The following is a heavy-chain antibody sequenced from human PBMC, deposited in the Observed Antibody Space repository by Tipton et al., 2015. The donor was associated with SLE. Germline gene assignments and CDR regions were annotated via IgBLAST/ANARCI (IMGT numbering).Heavy chain of an antibody. D-gene: IGHD3-16*01. CDR1: GGSISSYY. J-gene: IGHJ4*02. V-gene: IGHV4-59*01. CDR3: ARGSDYYGYFEY. CDR2: IHYSGST. Sequence: TLSLTCTVSGGSISSYYWSWIRQPPGQGLECIGYIHYSGSTNYNPSLKSRVTISVDTSKNQFSLKLSSVTAADTAVYYCARGSDYYGYFEYWGQGVLVTVSS.